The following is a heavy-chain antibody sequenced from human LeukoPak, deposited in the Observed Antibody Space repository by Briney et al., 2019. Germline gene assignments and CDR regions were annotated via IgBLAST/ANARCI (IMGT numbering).Heavy chain of an antibody. Sequence: SETLSLTCTVSGGSISSYHWSWIRQPAGKGLEWIGRIYTSGSTSYNSSLKSRVNMSVDTSKNQFSLKLSSVTAADTAVYYCARGEDSSGWFVYWGQGTLVTVSS. CDR2: IYTSGST. CDR1: GGSISSYH. J-gene: IGHJ4*02. D-gene: IGHD6-19*01. V-gene: IGHV4-4*07. CDR3: ARGEDSSGWFVY.